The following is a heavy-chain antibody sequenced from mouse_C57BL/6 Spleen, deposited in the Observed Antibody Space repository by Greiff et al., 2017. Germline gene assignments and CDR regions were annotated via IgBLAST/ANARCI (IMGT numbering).Heavy chain of an antibody. Sequence: VQLQQSGPELVKPGASVKISCKASGYSFTGYYMNWVKQSPEKSLEWIGEINPSTGGTTYNQKFKAKATLTVDKSSSTAYMQLKSLTSEDSAVYYCAREGARGYFDVWGTGTTVTVSS. V-gene: IGHV1-42*01. CDR3: AREGARGYFDV. CDR2: INPSTGGT. CDR1: GYSFTGYY. J-gene: IGHJ1*03.